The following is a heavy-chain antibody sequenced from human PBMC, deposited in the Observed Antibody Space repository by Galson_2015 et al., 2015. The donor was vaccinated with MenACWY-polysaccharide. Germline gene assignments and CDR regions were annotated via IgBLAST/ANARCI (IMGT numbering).Heavy chain of an antibody. Sequence: SETLSLTCTVSGGSINSYFWSWIRQPPGKGLEWIGYIYYSGSTNYNPSLKSRLTTSIDMSKNQFSLELSSVTAADTAEYYCARGRWRSSSVFDYWGQGALVTVSS. J-gene: IGHJ4*02. V-gene: IGHV4-59*01. CDR2: IYYSGST. D-gene: IGHD6-6*01. CDR3: ARGRWRSSSVFDY. CDR1: GGSINSYF.